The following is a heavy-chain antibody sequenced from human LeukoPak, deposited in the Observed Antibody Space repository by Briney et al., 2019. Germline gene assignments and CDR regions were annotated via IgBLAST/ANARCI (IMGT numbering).Heavy chain of an antibody. J-gene: IGHJ4*02. Sequence: SETLSLTCAVYGGSFSGYYWSDYYWSWIRQSPGKGLEWIGEISHSGSTNYNPSLKSRVTMSVDTSKNQFSLKLTSVTAADTAVYYCARASRDTSMANYYFDYWGQGTLVTVSS. CDR2: ISHSGST. CDR1: GGSFSGYY. D-gene: IGHD5-18*01. V-gene: IGHV4-34*01. CDR3: ARASRDTSMANYYFDY.